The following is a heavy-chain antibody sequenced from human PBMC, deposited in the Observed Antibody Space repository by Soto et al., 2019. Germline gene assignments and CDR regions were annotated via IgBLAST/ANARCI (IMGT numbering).Heavy chain of an antibody. CDR1: GFTFSSYA. J-gene: IGHJ4*02. CDR2: ISYDGSNK. V-gene: IGHV3-30-3*01. D-gene: IGHD5-18*01. Sequence: QVQLVESGGGVVQPGRSLRLSCAASGFTFSSYAMHWVRQAPGKGLEWVAVISYDGSNKYYADSVKGRFTISRDNSKNTLYLQMNSLRAEDTAVYYCASRAMDTAHNWGQGTLVTVSS. CDR3: ASRAMDTAHN.